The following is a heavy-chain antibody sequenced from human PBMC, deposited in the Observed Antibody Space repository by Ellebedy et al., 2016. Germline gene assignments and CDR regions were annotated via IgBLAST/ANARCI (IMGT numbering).Heavy chain of an antibody. J-gene: IGHJ6*02. Sequence: GGSLRLSXQGSGYSFTSSWIGWVRQMPGKGLEWMGIIYPGDSDTRYSPSFQGQVTISADKSLRTAYLQWSSLKASDTAMYYCARQRGYCSSTSCYEVWVDVWGQGTTVTVSS. CDR3: ARQRGYCSSTSCYEVWVDV. V-gene: IGHV5-51*01. D-gene: IGHD2-2*01. CDR1: GYSFTSSW. CDR2: IYPGDSDT.